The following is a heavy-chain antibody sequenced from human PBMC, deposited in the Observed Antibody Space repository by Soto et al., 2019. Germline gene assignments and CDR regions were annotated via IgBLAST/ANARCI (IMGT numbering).Heavy chain of an antibody. V-gene: IGHV3-23*01. Sequence: GGSLRLSCAASGFTFSSYAMSWVRQAPGKGLEWVSAISGSGGSTYYADSVKGRFTISRDNSKNTLYLQMNSLRAEDTALYYCAKSSLDHTNAFDIWGQGTMVTVSS. CDR1: GFTFSSYA. CDR2: ISGSGGST. J-gene: IGHJ3*02. D-gene: IGHD1-1*01. CDR3: AKSSLDHTNAFDI.